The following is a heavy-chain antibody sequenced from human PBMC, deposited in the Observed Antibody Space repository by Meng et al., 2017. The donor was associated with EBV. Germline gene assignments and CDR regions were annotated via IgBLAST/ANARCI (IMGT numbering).Heavy chain of an antibody. CDR2: VYYSGNS. V-gene: IGHV4-39*01. CDR1: GDAISSRSYY. Sequence: QLQLYQSGPGLVKPSXTLSLTCTXAGDAISSRSYYWGWIRQYPGKGLEWIGNVYYSGNSYYNPSLKSRVTISVDTSKNQFYLKLISVTAADTAVYFCARVSFYDYWSGYSFNWFDPWGQGTLVTVSS. D-gene: IGHD3-3*01. J-gene: IGHJ5*02. CDR3: ARVSFYDYWSGYSFNWFDP.